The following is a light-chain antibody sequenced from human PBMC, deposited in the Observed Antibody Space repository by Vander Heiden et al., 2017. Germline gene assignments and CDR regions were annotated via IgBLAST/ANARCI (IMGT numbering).Light chain of an antibody. CDR3: QQDNIYPWT. CDR1: ESIVNW. CDR2: KAS. J-gene: IGKJ1*01. Sequence: DIRMTQSPSTLSASVGDRVTITCRASESIVNWLAWYQQKPGKAPKLLIYKASRLESGVPSRFSGTGTGTEFTLTISSLQPDDFATYYCQQDNIYPWTFGPGTKVEI. V-gene: IGKV1-5*03.